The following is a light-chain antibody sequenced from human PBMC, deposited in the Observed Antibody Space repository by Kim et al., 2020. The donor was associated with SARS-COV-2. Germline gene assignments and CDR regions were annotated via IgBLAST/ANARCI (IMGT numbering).Light chain of an antibody. CDR2: GAS. Sequence: EIVLRQSPGTLSLSPGERATLSCRASQYVNSNYLAWSQHKPGQAPRLLIYGASSRATGVPDRFSGSGSGTDFTLTIARLEPEDFAVYYCQQYGDLVTFGQGTRLEIK. CDR1: QYVNSNY. V-gene: IGKV3-20*01. CDR3: QQYGDLVT. J-gene: IGKJ5*01.